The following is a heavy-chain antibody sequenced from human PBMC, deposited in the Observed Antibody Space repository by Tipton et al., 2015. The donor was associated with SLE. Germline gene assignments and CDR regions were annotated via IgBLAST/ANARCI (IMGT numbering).Heavy chain of an antibody. Sequence: TLSLTCIVSGDSISSSSNYWGWIRQPPGKGLEWIGGIYYSGTTYYNPSLKSRVTISVDTSKNQFSLKLSSVTAADTAVYYCARDQVGVGDFDYWSQGTLVTVSS. CDR3: ARDQVGVGDFDY. J-gene: IGHJ4*02. D-gene: IGHD3-16*01. CDR1: GDSISSSSNY. CDR2: IYYSGTT. V-gene: IGHV4-39*07.